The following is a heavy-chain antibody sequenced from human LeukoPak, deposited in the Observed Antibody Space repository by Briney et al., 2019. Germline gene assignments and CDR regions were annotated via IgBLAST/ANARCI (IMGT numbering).Heavy chain of an antibody. D-gene: IGHD7-27*01. CDR1: GGSISSGDYY. V-gene: IGHV4-30-4*08. CDR2: IYYSGST. Sequence: SETLSLTCIVSGGSISSGDYYWSWIRQPPGKGLEWIGYIYYSGSTYYNPSLKSRVTISVDTSKNQFSLKLSSVTAADTAVYYCARDFWGSSTTRGINAFDIWGQGTMVTVSS. J-gene: IGHJ3*02. CDR3: ARDFWGSSTTRGINAFDI.